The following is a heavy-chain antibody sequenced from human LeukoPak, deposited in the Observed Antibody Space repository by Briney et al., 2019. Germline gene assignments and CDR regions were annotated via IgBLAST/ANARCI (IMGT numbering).Heavy chain of an antibody. V-gene: IGHV4-59*01. D-gene: IGHD5-18*01. J-gene: IGHJ6*03. CDR1: GGSISGYY. CDR2: IYYSGST. CDR3: ARGSYGYAPLYYYYMDV. Sequence: SETLSLTCTVSGGSISGYYWSWIRQPPGKGLEYIGYIYYSGSTNYNPSLKSRVTISVDTSKNQFSLKLSSVTAADTAVYYCARGSYGYAPLYYYYMDVWGKGTTVTVSS.